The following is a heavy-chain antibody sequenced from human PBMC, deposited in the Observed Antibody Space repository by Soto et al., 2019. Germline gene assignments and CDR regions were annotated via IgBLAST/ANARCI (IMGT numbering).Heavy chain of an antibody. Sequence: SETLSLTCTVSGGSISSGGYYWSWIRQHPGKGLEWIGYIYYSGSTYYNPSLKSRVTLSVETAKNQFSLKLSSVTAADTAVYYCARGTTVGYYYYYYMDVWGKGTTVTVSS. CDR3: ARGTTVGYYYYYYMDV. D-gene: IGHD4-17*01. J-gene: IGHJ6*03. V-gene: IGHV4-31*03. CDR2: IYYSGST. CDR1: GGSISSGGYY.